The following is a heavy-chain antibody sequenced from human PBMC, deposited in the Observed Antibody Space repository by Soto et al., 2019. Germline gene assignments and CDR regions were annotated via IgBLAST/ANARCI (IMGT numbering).Heavy chain of an antibody. J-gene: IGHJ3*02. D-gene: IGHD1-26*01. CDR2: IYYSGST. CDR1: GGSISTYY. Sequence: QVQLQESGPGLVKPSETLSLTCTVSGGSISTYYWSWIRQPPGKGLEWIGYIYYSGSTNYKPSLRSRVTISLDTPKNQFSLKLSSVTAADTAVYYCARAWWELTDAFDIWGQGTMVTVSS. CDR3: ARAWWELTDAFDI. V-gene: IGHV4-59*01.